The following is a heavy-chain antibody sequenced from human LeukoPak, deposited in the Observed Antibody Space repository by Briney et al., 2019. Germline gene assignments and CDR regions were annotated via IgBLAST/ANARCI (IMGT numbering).Heavy chain of an antibody. D-gene: IGHD2-8*01. CDR3: ARGRKWEFGDWTNIWFDP. CDR2: MNPGSGST. CDR1: GYSFRSYE. V-gene: IGHV1-8*02. J-gene: IGHJ5*02. Sequence: ASVKVTCTASGYSFRSYEINGVRQAPGQGLEWMGWMNPGSGSTGHLEKFGGRLTMSRNTAINTAYMELSSLRSDDTAIYYCARGRKWEFGDWTNIWFDPWGQGTLVTVSS.